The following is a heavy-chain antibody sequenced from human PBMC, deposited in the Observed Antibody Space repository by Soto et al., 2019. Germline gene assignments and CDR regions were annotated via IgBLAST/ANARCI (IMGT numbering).Heavy chain of an antibody. J-gene: IGHJ4*02. Sequence: SETLSLTCSVSGGSISTVGQYWTWIRQPPGKGLEWIGSIYHTGSTYYSKSLRSRLTMSVDTSKSQFSLRLSSVTAADTAVYYCARATGTLRSRNCDYWGQGSLVTVSS. CDR2: IYHTGST. V-gene: IGHV4-31*03. CDR3: ARATGTLRSRNCDY. CDR1: GGSISTVGQY. D-gene: IGHD1-1*01.